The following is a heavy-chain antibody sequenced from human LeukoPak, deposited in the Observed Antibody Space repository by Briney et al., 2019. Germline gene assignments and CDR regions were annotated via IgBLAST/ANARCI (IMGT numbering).Heavy chain of an antibody. CDR2: INLNSGGT. CDR3: ASSGIGSSSWYLHY. D-gene: IGHD6-13*01. V-gene: IGHV1-2*02. CDR1: GYTFTSYD. J-gene: IGHJ4*02. Sequence: GSVKVSCKASGYTFTSYDINWVRQATGQGLEWMGWINLNSGGTNYAQKFQGRVTMTRDTSISTAYMELSRLRSDDTAVYYCASSGIGSSSWYLHYWGQGTLVTVSS.